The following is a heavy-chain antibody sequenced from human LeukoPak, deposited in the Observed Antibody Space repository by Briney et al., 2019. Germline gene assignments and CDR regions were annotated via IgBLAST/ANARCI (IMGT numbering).Heavy chain of an antibody. CDR3: ASYDFWSGYYIDAFDI. CDR1: GYTFTGYY. Sequence: ASVKVSCKASGYTFTGYYMHWVRQAPGQGLEWMGWINPNSGGTNYAQKFQGRVTMTRDTSISTAHMELSRLRSDDTAVYYCASYDFWSGYYIDAFDIWGQGTMVTVSS. CDR2: INPNSGGT. J-gene: IGHJ3*02. D-gene: IGHD3-3*01. V-gene: IGHV1-2*02.